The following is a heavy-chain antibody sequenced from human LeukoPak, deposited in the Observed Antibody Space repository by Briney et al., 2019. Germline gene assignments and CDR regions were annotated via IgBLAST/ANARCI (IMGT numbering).Heavy chain of an antibody. D-gene: IGHD3-22*01. CDR1: GFTFSSYS. J-gene: IGHJ3*02. CDR2: ISSSSSYI. V-gene: IGHV3-21*01. CDR3: ARDITMIVSGAFDI. Sequence: GGSLRLPCAASGFTFSSYSMNWVRQAPGKGLEWVSSISSSSSYIYYADSVKGRFTISRDNAKNSLYLQMNSLRAEDTAVYYCARDITMIVSGAFDIWGQGTMVTVSS.